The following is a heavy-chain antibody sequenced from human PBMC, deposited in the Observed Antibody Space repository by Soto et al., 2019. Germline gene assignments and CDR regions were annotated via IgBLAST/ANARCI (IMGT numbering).Heavy chain of an antibody. CDR2: IKSKGGGETT. D-gene: IGHD3-16*01. J-gene: IGHJ5*01. CDR1: XXTXVXXW. Sequence: EVQLVESGGGLVRPGGSLRLSCRASXXTXVXXWMNWVRQAPGKGLEWVGRIKSKGGGETTDYAAPVKGRFTISRDDSKDTLYLQMNSLKXEDTXVYYCSHISSFGGELGSWGQGTLVTVSS. V-gene: IGHV3-15*07. CDR3: SHISSFGGELGS.